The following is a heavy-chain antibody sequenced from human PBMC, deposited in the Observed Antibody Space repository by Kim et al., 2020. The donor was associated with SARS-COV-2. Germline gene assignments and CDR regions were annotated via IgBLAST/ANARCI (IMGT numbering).Heavy chain of an antibody. V-gene: IGHV3-30-3*01. CDR1: GFTFDDSA. D-gene: IGHD3-22*01. CDR2: ISYDGRKK. CDR3: AHDSYHESLSLSDVYNGMDV. J-gene: IGHJ6*02. Sequence: GGSLRLSCAASGFTFDDSAMNWVRQAPGKGLEWLAVISYDGRKKDYADSVKGRFTISRDNPKRTLFLQMNSLRAEDTGVYYCAHDSYHESLSLSDVYNGMDVWGHGTTVTVSS.